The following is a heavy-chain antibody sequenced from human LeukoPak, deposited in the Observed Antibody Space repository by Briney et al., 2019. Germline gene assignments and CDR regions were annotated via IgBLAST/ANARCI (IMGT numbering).Heavy chain of an antibody. V-gene: IGHV1-2*02. CDR3: ARAENFWSGYRNWFDP. J-gene: IGHJ5*02. CDR2: INPNSGGT. CDR1: GYTFTGYY. Sequence: ASVKVSCKASGYTFTGYYMHWVRQAPGQGLEWMGWINPNSGGTNYAQKFQGRVTMTRDTSISTAYMELSRLRSDDTPVYYCARAENFWSGYRNWFDPWGQGTLVTVSS. D-gene: IGHD3-3*01.